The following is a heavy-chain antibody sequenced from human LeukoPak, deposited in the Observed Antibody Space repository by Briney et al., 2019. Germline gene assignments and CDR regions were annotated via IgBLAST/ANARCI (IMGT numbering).Heavy chain of an antibody. D-gene: IGHD6-13*01. J-gene: IGHJ4*02. V-gene: IGHV1-2*06. CDR2: INPNSGGT. Sequence: GASVKVSCKASGYTFTDYYMHLVRQAPGQGLEWMGRINPNSGGTSYAQKFQGRVTMTRDTSISTAYMELSRLRSDDTAVYYCATSSSSGYSSTTYYFDYWGQGTLVTVSS. CDR3: ATSSSSGYSSTTYYFDY. CDR1: GYTFTDYY.